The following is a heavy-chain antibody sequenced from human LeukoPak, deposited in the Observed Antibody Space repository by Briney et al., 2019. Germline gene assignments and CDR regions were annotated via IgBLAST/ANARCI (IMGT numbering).Heavy chain of an antibody. CDR1: GGTFSSYA. CDR2: IIPIFGTA. V-gene: IGHV1-69*13. Sequence: SVKVSCKASGGTFSSYAISWVRQAPGQGLEWMGGIIPIFGTANYAQKFQGRVTITADESTSTAYMELSSLRSEDTAVYYCARVGDCSSTSCYSRNYYYYYMDVWGKGTTVTVSS. CDR3: ARVGDCSSTSCYSRNYYYYYMDV. D-gene: IGHD2-2*01. J-gene: IGHJ6*03.